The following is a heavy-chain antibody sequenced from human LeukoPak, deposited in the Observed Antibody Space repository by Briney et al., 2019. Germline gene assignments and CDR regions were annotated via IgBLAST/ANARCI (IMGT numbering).Heavy chain of an antibody. D-gene: IGHD3-22*01. V-gene: IGHV3-48*03. J-gene: IGHJ6*02. CDR1: GFTFSSYE. CDR2: ISSSGSTI. CDR3: ARDYYDSSGYPYYYYYYGMDV. Sequence: GGSLRLSCAASGFTFSSYEMNWVRQAPGEGLEWVSYISSSGSTIYYADSVKGRFTISRDNAKNSLYLQMDSLRAEDTAVYYCARDYYDSSGYPYYYYYYGMDVWGQGTTVTVSS.